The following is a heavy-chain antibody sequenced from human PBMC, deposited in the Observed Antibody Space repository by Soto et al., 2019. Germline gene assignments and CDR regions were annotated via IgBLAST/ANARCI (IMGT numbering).Heavy chain of an antibody. V-gene: IGHV3-23*01. CDR1: GFTFSSYA. D-gene: IGHD5-18*01. Sequence: EVQLLESGGGLVQPGGSLRLSCAASGFTFSSYAMSWVREAPEKGLEWVSGISDSGGSTYYADSVKGRFTISRDNSKNTLYLQMNSLRAEDTAVYYCAKITAMGDNYYYYGMDVWGQGTTVTVSS. CDR2: ISDSGGST. CDR3: AKITAMGDNYYYYGMDV. J-gene: IGHJ6*02.